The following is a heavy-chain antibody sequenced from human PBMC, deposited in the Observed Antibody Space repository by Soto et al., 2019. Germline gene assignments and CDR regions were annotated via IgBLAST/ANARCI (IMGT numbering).Heavy chain of an antibody. Sequence: ASVKVSCKASGYTFTSYGISWVRQAPGQGLEWMGWISAYNGNTNYAQKLQGRVTMTTDTSTSTAYMELRSLRSDDTAVYYCARTYYDFWSGLLGKEYYYYYYMDVWGKGTTVTVSS. CDR3: ARTYYDFWSGLLGKEYYYYYYMDV. CDR2: ISAYNGNT. D-gene: IGHD3-3*01. CDR1: GYTFTSYG. J-gene: IGHJ6*03. V-gene: IGHV1-18*01.